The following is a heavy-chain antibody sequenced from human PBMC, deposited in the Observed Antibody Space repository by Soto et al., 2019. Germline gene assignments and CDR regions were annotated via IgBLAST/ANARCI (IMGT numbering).Heavy chain of an antibody. CDR2: INGYNGNT. CDR1: GYRFSGYG. J-gene: IGHJ4*02. D-gene: IGHD1-26*01. CDR3: ARGSGGRYDY. V-gene: IGHV1-18*01. Sequence: QVQLVQSGPEVKKPGASVKVSCKASGYRFSGYGMSWLRQAPGQGLEWMGWINGYNGNTKHAQKFLDRVTMTSDTSTNTASMELSSLNSDDTDVYFCARGSGGRYDYWGQGTLISVSS.